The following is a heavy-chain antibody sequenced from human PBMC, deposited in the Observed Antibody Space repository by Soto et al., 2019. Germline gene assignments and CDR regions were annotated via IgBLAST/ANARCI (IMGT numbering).Heavy chain of an antibody. CDR3: ARRYCASDNCPLFYYFVDL. CDR1: GGTFNKFA. D-gene: IGHD2-21*02. Sequence: SVKVSCKASGGTFNKFAFSWVRQAPGQGFEWMGGIIPVFRSANYAQRFRGRVTITADEYTSTVYLYLNDLRSDDTAVYYCARRYCASDNCPLFYYFVDLWGLGTTVTVSS. V-gene: IGHV1-69*13. CDR2: IIPVFRSA. J-gene: IGHJ6*02.